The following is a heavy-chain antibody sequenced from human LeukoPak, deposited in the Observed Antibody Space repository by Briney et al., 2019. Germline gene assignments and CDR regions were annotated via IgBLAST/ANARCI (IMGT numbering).Heavy chain of an antibody. V-gene: IGHV3-30*18. Sequence: PGRSLRLSCAASGFTFSSYGMHWVRQAPGKGLEWVAVISYDGSNKYYADSVKGRFTISRDNSKNTLYLQMNSLRVEDTAVYYCAKDPGYSGYDLAMRDDYFDYWGQGTLVTVSS. CDR3: AKDPGYSGYDLAMRDDYFDY. D-gene: IGHD5-12*01. CDR2: ISYDGSNK. CDR1: GFTFSSYG. J-gene: IGHJ4*02.